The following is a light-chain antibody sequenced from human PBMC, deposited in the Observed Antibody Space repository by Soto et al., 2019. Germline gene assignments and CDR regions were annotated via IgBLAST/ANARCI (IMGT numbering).Light chain of an antibody. CDR2: ATS. J-gene: IGKJ4*01. CDR1: QSISNY. Sequence: DIQMTRSPSSLSASVGDRVTITCRASQSISNYLNWYQQKPGKAPKLLIYATSSMQSGVPSRFSGSGYGTDFTLTISSLQPEDFATYYCQQSYSSPSGLTFGGGTKVDIK. CDR3: QQSYSSPSGLT. V-gene: IGKV1-39*01.